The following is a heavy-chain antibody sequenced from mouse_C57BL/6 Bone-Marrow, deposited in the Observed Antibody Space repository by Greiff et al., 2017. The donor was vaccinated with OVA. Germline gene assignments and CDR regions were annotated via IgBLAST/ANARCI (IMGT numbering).Heavy chain of an antibody. D-gene: IGHD3-1*01. CDR3: ASRGGRGAY. CDR1: GYTFTSYG. J-gene: IGHJ3*01. CDR2: IYPRSGNT. V-gene: IGHV1-81*01. Sequence: VQLQQSGAELARPGASVKLSCKASGYTFTSYGISWVKQRTGQGLEWIGEIYPRSGNTYYNEKFKGKATLTADKSSSTAYMELRSLTSEDSAVYFCASRGGRGAYWGQGTLVTVSA.